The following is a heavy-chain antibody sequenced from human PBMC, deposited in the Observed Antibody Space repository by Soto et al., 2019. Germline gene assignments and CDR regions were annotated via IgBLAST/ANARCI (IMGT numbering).Heavy chain of an antibody. CDR2: IYSGGST. CDR3: ARDRIAAAGYYYYGMDV. V-gene: IGHV3-53*01. CDR1: GFTVSSNY. Sequence: SGGSLRLSCAASGFTVSSNYMSWVRQAPGKGLEWVSVIYSGGSTYYADSVKGRFTISRDNSKNTLYLQMNSLRAEDTAVYYCARDRIAAAGYYYYGMDVWGQGTTVTVSS. J-gene: IGHJ6*02. D-gene: IGHD6-13*01.